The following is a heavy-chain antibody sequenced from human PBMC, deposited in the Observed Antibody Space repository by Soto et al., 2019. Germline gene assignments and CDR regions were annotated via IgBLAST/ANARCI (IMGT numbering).Heavy chain of an antibody. CDR1: GGSISSYY. D-gene: IGHD3-22*01. CDR3: ASIVLDYYDSSGYSLDYLDY. Sequence: QVQLQESGPGLVKPSETLSLNCTVSGGSISSYYWSWIRQPPGKGLEWIGYIYYSGSTNYNPSLKSRVAISVDTFKNQFSLKLSSVTAADTAVYYCASIVLDYYDSSGYSLDYLDYWGQGTLVTVSS. V-gene: IGHV4-59*01. CDR2: IYYSGST. J-gene: IGHJ4*02.